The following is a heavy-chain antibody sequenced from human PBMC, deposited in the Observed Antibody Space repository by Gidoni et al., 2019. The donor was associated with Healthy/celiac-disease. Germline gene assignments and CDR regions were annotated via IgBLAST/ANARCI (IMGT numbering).Heavy chain of an antibody. CDR2: INHSGST. D-gene: IGHD3-22*01. CDR3: ARGRRITMIVVVSTGYYFDY. J-gene: IGHJ4*02. V-gene: IGHV4-34*01. CDR1: GGSFSGYY. Sequence: QVQLQQWGAGLLKPSETLSLTCAVYGGSFSGYYWRWIRQPPGKGLEWIGAINHSGSTNYNPSLKSPVTISVDTSNNQFSLKLSSVTAADTAVYYCARGRRITMIVVVSTGYYFDYWGQGTLVTFSS.